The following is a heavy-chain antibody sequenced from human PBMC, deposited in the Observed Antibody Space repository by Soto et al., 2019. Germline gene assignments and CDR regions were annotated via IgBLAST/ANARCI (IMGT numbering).Heavy chain of an antibody. CDR1: GFTFSSYA. D-gene: IGHD3-22*01. Sequence: LSCAASGFTFSSYAMSWVRQAPGKGLEWVSVISGSGGSTYYADSVKGRFTISRDNSKNTLYLQMNSLRAEDTAVYYCAKEGYDNSGYYYDGYYYGMDVWGQGTTVTVSS. CDR3: AKEGYDNSGYYYDGYYYGMDV. V-gene: IGHV3-23*01. J-gene: IGHJ6*02. CDR2: ISGSGGST.